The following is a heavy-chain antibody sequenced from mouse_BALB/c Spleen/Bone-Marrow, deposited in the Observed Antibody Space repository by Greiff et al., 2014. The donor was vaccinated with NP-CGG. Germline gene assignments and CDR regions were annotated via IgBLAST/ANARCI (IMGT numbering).Heavy chain of an antibody. Sequence: EVKLQESGPELVRPGASVKVSCKASGYTFTSYVIHWVKQKPGQGLEWIGYINPYNDGTKYNEKFKGKATLTSDKSSSTAYMELSSLTSEDSAVYYCARGGYYGTSLYWYFDVWGAGTTVTVSS. CDR2: INPYNDGT. CDR1: GYTFTSYV. CDR3: ARGGYYGTSLYWYFDV. J-gene: IGHJ1*01. D-gene: IGHD1-1*01. V-gene: IGHV1-14*01.